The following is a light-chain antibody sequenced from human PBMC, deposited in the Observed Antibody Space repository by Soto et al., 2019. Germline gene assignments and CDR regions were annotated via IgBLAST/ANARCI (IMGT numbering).Light chain of an antibody. CDR2: DDD. CDR1: SSNIGGNS. Sequence: QSVLTQPRSVSAAPGQKVTISCSGSSSNIGGNSVSWYQQLPGTAPKLLIYDDDKRPSGIPDRFSGSKSGTSATLGITGFQTGDEADYYCGSWDSSLSAYVFATGTKVTVL. J-gene: IGLJ1*01. V-gene: IGLV1-51*01. CDR3: GSWDSSLSAYV.